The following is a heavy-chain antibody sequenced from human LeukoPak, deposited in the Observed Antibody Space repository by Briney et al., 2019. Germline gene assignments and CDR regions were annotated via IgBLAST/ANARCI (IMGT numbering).Heavy chain of an antibody. Sequence: SETLSLTCTVSGSSISSSSYYWGWIRQPPGTGLEWIGSIYYSGSTYYNPSPKSRVTISVDTSKNQFSLKLSSVTAADTAVYYCASYSSSSFDYWGQGTLVTVSS. D-gene: IGHD6-6*01. CDR2: IYYSGST. V-gene: IGHV4-39*01. J-gene: IGHJ4*02. CDR1: GSSISSSSYY. CDR3: ASYSSSSFDY.